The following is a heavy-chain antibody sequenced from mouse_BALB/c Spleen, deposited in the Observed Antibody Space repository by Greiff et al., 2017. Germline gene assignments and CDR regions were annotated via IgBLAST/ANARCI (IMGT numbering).Heavy chain of an antibody. CDR3: ASLPPMDY. Sequence: EVQLVESGGGLVKPGGSLKLSCAASGFTFSSYAMSWVRQTPEKRLEWVATISSGGSYTYYPDSVKGRFTISRDNAKNTLYLQMSSLRSEDTAMYYCASLPPMDYWGQGTSVTVSS. CDR2: ISSGGSYT. CDR1: GFTFSSYA. J-gene: IGHJ4*01. V-gene: IGHV5-9-3*01.